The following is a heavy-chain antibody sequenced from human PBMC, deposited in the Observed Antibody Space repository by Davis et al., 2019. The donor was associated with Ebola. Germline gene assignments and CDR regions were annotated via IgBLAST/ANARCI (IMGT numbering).Heavy chain of an antibody. CDR3: ASLRRTITGMDDGFDI. CDR2: IYTGDSDT. Sequence: GGSLRLSCKDSGNSFTSHWIGWVRQMPGKGLEWMGIIYTGDSDTRYSPSFRGQVTISADRSFKTAFLQWSSLKASDSGMYYCASLRRTITGMDDGFDIWGQGTMVTVSS. CDR1: GNSFTSHW. D-gene: IGHD2-8*02. V-gene: IGHV5-51*01. J-gene: IGHJ3*02.